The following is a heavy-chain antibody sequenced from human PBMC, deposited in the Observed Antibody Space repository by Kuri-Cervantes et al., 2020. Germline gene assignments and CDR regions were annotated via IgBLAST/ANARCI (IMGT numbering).Heavy chain of an antibody. Sequence: SCTVSGGSINSGDYYWSWIRQPPGKGLEWIGYIYYSGSTCHNPSLMSRVTISVDTSKNRFPLKLSSVTAADTAVYYCARLGITGTAGLFDYWGQGTLVTVSS. D-gene: IGHD1-20*01. V-gene: IGHV4-30-4*01. CDR1: GGSINSGDYY. CDR2: IYYSGST. J-gene: IGHJ4*02. CDR3: ARLGITGTAGLFDY.